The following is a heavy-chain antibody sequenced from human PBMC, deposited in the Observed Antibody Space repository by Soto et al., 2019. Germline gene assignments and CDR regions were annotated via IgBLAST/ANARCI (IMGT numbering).Heavy chain of an antibody. J-gene: IGHJ5*02. D-gene: IGHD3-10*01. CDR1: GASFSSYY. Sequence: QVQVQESGPGLVKPSETLALTCSVSGASFSSYYWSWIRQPPGKGLEWIGYIYYNGNTDYNPSLKSRVSMSVDRSKTQFVLKLTFGTAADAAAYYCAGAFITMVRAVVINWFDPWGQVTLVTVSS. CDR3: AGAFITMVRAVVINWFDP. V-gene: IGHV4-59*01. CDR2: IYYNGNT.